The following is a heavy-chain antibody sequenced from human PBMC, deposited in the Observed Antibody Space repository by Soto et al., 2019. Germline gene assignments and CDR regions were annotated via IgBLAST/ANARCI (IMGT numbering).Heavy chain of an antibody. V-gene: IGHV1-3*05. Sequence: QVQLVQSGAEEKKPGASVKVSCKASGYTFTSYTLHWVRQAPGQRLEWMGWINGGNGNTKYSEKFQGRVTITRDTSASTAYMELSSLRSEDTAVYYCARVQFGAYSYGFDYWGQGTLVTVSS. D-gene: IGHD5-18*01. CDR3: ARVQFGAYSYGFDY. J-gene: IGHJ4*02. CDR2: INGGNGNT. CDR1: GYTFTSYT.